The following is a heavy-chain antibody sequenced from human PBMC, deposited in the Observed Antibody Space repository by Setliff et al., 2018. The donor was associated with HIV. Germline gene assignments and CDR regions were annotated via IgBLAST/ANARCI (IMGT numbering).Heavy chain of an antibody. CDR3: ARRSAGMYANSIDY. V-gene: IGHV4-34*13. CDR2: IEHSGST. D-gene: IGHD2-8*01. CDR1: SLSGYY. J-gene: IGHJ4*02. Sequence: SLSGYYWSWIRQPPGKGLEWIGEIEHSGSTNYNPSLKSRVTISVDTSKNQFSLKLTSVTAADTAVYYCARRSAGMYANSIDYWGQGTLVTVSS.